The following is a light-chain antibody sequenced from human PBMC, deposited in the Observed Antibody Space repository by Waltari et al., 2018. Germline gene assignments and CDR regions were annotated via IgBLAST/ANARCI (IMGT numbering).Light chain of an antibody. J-gene: IGKJ4*01. CDR3: QHYNNRPLT. CDR2: GAS. Sequence: EIVMTQAPVTLSVSPGERATLFCRASHSVSSNLAWYQQKPGRGPRLLIYGASIRATGIPARFTGSGSGTEFTLTISRLQSEDFAVYFCQHYNNRPLTFGGGTKVEI. V-gene: IGKV3-15*01. CDR1: HSVSSN.